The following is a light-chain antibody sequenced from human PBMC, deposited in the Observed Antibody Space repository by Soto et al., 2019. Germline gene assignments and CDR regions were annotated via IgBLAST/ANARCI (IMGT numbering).Light chain of an antibody. J-gene: IGLJ1*01. CDR3: SSYSRSSTRYV. Sequence: QSALTQPASVSGSPGQSITISCTGTSGDVASYNYVSWYQQHPGKAPQVLIYDVSSRPSGISSRFSGSKSGNTASLTISGLQAEDEADYYCSSYSRSSTRYVFGTGNKVTVL. CDR1: SGDVASYNY. V-gene: IGLV2-14*01. CDR2: DVS.